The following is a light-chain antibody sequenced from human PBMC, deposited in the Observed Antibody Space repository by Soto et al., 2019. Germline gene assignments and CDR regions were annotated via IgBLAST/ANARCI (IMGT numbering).Light chain of an antibody. CDR2: WAS. Sequence: EIVMTQSPATLSVSPGERATLSCRASQSVGSDLAWYQQKPGQAPRLVISWASTRESGVPDRFSGSGSGTDFTLTISSLQAEDVGVYYCQQHYTTPNTFGGGTRLEIK. CDR3: QQHYTTPNT. V-gene: IGKV3-15*01. CDR1: QSVGSD. J-gene: IGKJ5*01.